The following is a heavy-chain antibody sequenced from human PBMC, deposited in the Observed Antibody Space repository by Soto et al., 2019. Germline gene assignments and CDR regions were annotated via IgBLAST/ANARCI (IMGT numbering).Heavy chain of an antibody. CDR1: GFTFSDHY. CDR3: ARGYYDFWSGYYISPYGMDV. V-gene: IGHV3-11*01. J-gene: IGHJ6*02. CDR2: ISSRGSSI. D-gene: IGHD3-3*01. Sequence: GGSLRLSCAVSGFTFSDHYMSWIRQAPGKGLEWVSYISSRGSSIYYADSVKGRFTISRDNAKNSLYLQMNGLRAEDTAVYYCARGYYDFWSGYYISPYGMDVWGQGTTVTV.